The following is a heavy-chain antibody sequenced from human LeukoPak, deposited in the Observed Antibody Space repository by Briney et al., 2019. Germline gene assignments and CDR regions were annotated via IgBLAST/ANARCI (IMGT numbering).Heavy chain of an antibody. V-gene: IGHV4-59*01. J-gene: IGHJ6*03. CDR1: GGSISDYY. Sequence: TSETLSLTCTVSGGSISDYYWSWIRQPPGMGLEWIGYIYYSGSTKYDPSLRSRVTTSVDTSKNQFSLKVNSVTAADTAVYYCARGRYYDSSGYRPYYYYYYMDVWGKGTTVTVSS. CDR3: ARGRYYDSSGYRPYYYYYYMDV. CDR2: IYYSGST. D-gene: IGHD3-22*01.